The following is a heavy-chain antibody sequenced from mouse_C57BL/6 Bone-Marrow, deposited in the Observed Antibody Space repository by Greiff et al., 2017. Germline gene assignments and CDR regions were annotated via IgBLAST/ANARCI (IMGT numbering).Heavy chain of an antibody. V-gene: IGHV1-55*01. CDR1: GYTFTSYW. J-gene: IGHJ3*01. Sequence: QVQLQQSGAELVKPGASVKMSCKASGYTFTSYWITWVKQRPGQGLEWIGDIYPGSGSTNYNEKFKSKATLTADTSSSTAYMQLSSLTSEDSAVYYGASLITSVVASGFAYWGQGTLVTVSA. CDR2: IYPGSGST. CDR3: ASLITSVVASGFAY. D-gene: IGHD1-1*01.